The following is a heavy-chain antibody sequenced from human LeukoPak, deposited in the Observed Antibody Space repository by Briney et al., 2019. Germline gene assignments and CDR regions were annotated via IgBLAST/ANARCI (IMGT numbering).Heavy chain of an antibody. CDR1: GDSVSSYY. Sequence: SETLSLTCSVSGDSVSSYYWTWIRLSPGKGLEWVGNIHYSGSTRYNPSLKSRLIISIETSKNQFSLNLSSVTAADTAVYYCARGGGTVGYYFDYWGQGTLVTVSS. CDR2: IHYSGST. J-gene: IGHJ4*02. D-gene: IGHD3-16*01. V-gene: IGHV4-59*02. CDR3: ARGGGTVGYYFDY.